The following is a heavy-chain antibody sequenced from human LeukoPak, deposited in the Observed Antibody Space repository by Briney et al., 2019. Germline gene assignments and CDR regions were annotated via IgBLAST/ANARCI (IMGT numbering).Heavy chain of an antibody. CDR2: INPNSGGT. J-gene: IGHJ5*02. V-gene: IGHV1-2*02. CDR3: ARGEGYCSSTSCEDWFDP. CDR1: GYTFTGYY. D-gene: IGHD2-2*01. Sequence: GASVKVSCKASGYTFTGYYMHWVRQAPGQGLEWMGWINPNSGGTNYAQKFQGRVTMTRDTSISTAYMELSRLRSDDTAVYYCARGEGYCSSTSCEDWFDPWGQGTLVTVSS.